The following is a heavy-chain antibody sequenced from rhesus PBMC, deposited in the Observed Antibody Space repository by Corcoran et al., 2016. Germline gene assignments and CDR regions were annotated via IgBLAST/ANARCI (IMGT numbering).Heavy chain of an antibody. CDR2: INSCVAST. CDR1: GFTFSSYC. D-gene: IGHD5-24*01. CDR3: ARRYSGYSRHVDY. V-gene: IGHV3S5*01. Sequence: EVQLVETGGGLVQPGGSLKLSCAASGFTFSSYCLSWVRQAPGKGLVWVSAINSCVASTYYADSVKGRFTISRDNSKNTLSLQMNSLRAEDTAVYYCARRYSGYSRHVDYWGQGVLVTVSS. J-gene: IGHJ4*01.